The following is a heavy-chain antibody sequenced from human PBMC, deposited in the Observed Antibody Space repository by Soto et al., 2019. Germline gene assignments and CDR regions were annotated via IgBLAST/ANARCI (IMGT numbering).Heavy chain of an antibody. V-gene: IGHV1-2*04. D-gene: IGHD3-10*01. CDR3: ARDARGDEAPMDY. Sequence: ASVKVSGKASGYTFTGYYMHWVRQAPGQGLEWMGWINPNSGGTNYAQKFQGWVTMTRDTSISTAYMELSRLRSDDTAVYYCARDARGDEAPMDYWGQGTLVTVSS. CDR1: GYTFTGYY. CDR2: INPNSGGT. J-gene: IGHJ4*02.